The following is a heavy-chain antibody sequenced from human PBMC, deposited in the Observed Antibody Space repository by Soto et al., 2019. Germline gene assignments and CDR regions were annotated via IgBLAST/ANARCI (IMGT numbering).Heavy chain of an antibody. J-gene: IGHJ4*02. D-gene: IGHD3-3*01. Sequence: ASVKVSCKASGGTFSSYAISWVRQAPGQGLEWMGGIIPIFGTANYAQKFQGRVTITADESTSTAYMELSSLRSEDTAVYYCASYHYDFWSGYIDYWGQGTLVTVSS. CDR2: IIPIFGTA. CDR1: GGTFSSYA. V-gene: IGHV1-69*13. CDR3: ASYHYDFWSGYIDY.